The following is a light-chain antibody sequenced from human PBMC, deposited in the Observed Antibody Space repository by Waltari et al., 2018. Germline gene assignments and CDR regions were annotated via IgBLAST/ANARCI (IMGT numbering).Light chain of an antibody. CDR2: YTS. CDR3: QQYKSWPWT. CDR1: LSFGGS. J-gene: IGKJ1*01. V-gene: IGKV3-15*01. Sequence: EMVMTQTPATLSVSPGETATLSCRASLSFGGSLARYQQRPGQTPRLLIYYTSNRATDIPARFSGSGSGTEFALTISGVQSEDVAVYYCQQYKSWPWTFGQGTKVEIK.